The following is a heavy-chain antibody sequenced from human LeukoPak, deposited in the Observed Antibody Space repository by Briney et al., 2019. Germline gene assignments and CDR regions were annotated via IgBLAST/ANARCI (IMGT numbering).Heavy chain of an antibody. V-gene: IGHV4-34*01. CDR2: INRSGST. D-gene: IGHD3-22*01. J-gene: IGHJ4*02. Sequence: SETLSLTCAVYGGSFSGYYWSWIRQPPGKGLEWIGEINRSGSTNYNPSLKSRVTISVDTSKNQFSLKLSSVTAADTAVYYCARVYYYDSSGYYPYWGQGTLVTVSS. CDR3: ARVYYYDSSGYYPY. CDR1: GGSFSGYY.